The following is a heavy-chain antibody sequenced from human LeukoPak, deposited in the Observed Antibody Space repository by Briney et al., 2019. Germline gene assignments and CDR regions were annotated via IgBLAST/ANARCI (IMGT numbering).Heavy chain of an antibody. J-gene: IGHJ4*02. CDR1: GFTFGDYA. CDR3: TSGYSSGWYPYYFDY. CDR2: IRSKAYGGTT. V-gene: IGHV3-49*03. D-gene: IGHD6-19*01. Sequence: GGSLRLSCTASGFTFGDYAMSWFRQAPGKGLEWVGFIRSKAYGGTTEYAASVKGRFTISRDDSKSIAYLQMNSLKTEDTAVYYCTSGYSSGWYPYYFDYWGQGTLVTVSS.